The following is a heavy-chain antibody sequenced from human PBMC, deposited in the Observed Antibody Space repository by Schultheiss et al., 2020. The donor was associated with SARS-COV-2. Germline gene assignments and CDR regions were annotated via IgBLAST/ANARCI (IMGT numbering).Heavy chain of an antibody. CDR1: GGSISSYY. J-gene: IGHJ5*02. CDR2: IYTSGST. CDR3: AGSQLGNWFDP. V-gene: IGHV4-4*08. Sequence: SETLSLTCTVSGGSISSYYWSWIRQPPGKGLEWIGRIYTSGSTNYNPSLKSRVTISVDTSKNQFSLKLSSVTAADTAVYYCAGSQLGNWFDPWGQGTLVTVSS. D-gene: IGHD6-6*01.